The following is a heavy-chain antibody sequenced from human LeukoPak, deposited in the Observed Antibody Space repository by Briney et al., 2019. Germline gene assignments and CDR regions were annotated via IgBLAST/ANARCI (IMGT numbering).Heavy chain of an antibody. CDR1: GFTFSSYG. V-gene: IGHV3-33*01. CDR2: IWYDGSNK. CDR3: ARDWGIAVAGIDY. J-gene: IGHJ4*02. Sequence: GGSLRLSCAASGFTFSSYGMHWVRQAPGKGLEWVAVIWYDGSNKYYADSVKGRFTISRDNSKNTLYLQMNSLRAEDTAVYYCARDWGIAVAGIDYWGQGTLVTVSS. D-gene: IGHD6-19*01.